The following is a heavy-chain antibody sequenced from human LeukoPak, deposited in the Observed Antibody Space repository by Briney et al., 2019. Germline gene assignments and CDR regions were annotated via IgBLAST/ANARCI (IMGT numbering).Heavy chain of an antibody. J-gene: IGHJ4*02. Sequence: GGSLRLSCAASGFTFSSYSMNWVRQAPGKGLEWVSSISSSSSSIYYADSVKGRFTISRDNAKNSLYLQMNSLRAEDTAVYYCARGRYYDSSGYKNYFDYWGQGTLVTVSS. D-gene: IGHD3-22*01. CDR2: ISSSSSSI. CDR3: ARGRYYDSSGYKNYFDY. V-gene: IGHV3-21*01. CDR1: GFTFSSYS.